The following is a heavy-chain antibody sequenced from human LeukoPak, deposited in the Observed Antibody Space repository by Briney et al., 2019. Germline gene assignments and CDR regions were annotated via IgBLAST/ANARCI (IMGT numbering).Heavy chain of an antibody. V-gene: IGHV4-59*01. CDR2: IYYSGST. Sequence: PSETLSLTCTVPGGSISSYYWSWIRQPPGKGLEWIGYIYYSGSTNYNPSLKSRVTISVDTSKNQFSLKLSSVTAADTAVYYCARGTRDPYCSSTSCYLRAYYGMDVWGQGTTVTVSS. D-gene: IGHD2-2*01. J-gene: IGHJ6*02. CDR3: ARGTRDPYCSSTSCYLRAYYGMDV. CDR1: GGSISSYY.